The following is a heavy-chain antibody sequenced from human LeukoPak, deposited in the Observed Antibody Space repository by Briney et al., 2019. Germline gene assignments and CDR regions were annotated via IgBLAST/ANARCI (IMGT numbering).Heavy chain of an antibody. CDR1: GFTFSSYS. CDR3: ARVVIVSGSKGNSYESSGFYSWFDP. D-gene: IGHD3-22*01. Sequence: GGSLRLSCTASGFTFSSYSMNWVRQAPGKGLEWVSSISTSSSYIYYADSVKGRFTISRDNAENSLYLQMNSLRAEDTAVYFCARVVIVSGSKGNSYESSGFYSWFDPWGQGTLVTVSS. V-gene: IGHV3-21*01. CDR2: ISTSSSYI. J-gene: IGHJ5*02.